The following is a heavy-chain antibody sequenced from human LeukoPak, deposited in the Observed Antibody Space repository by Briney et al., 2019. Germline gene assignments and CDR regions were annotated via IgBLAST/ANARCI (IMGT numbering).Heavy chain of an antibody. Sequence: SETLSHTCAVYGGSFSGYYWSWIRQPPGKGLEWIGYIYYSGSTNYNPSLKSRVTISVDTSKNQFSLKLSSVTAADTAVYYCARTYYDFWSGYCWFDPWGQGTLVTVSS. J-gene: IGHJ5*02. CDR1: GGSFSGYY. V-gene: IGHV4-59*01. CDR2: IYYSGST. CDR3: ARTYYDFWSGYCWFDP. D-gene: IGHD3-3*01.